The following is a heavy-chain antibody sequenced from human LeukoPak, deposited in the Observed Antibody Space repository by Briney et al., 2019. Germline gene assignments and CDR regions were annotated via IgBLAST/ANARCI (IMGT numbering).Heavy chain of an antibody. V-gene: IGHV5-51*01. Sequence: GESLKISCKGSGYRFTDYWIGWVRQMPGKGLEWMGIIYPGDSDTRYSPSFQGQVTISADKSISTAYLQWSSLKASDTAMYYCARRSAVAGEYYFDYWGQGTLVTVSS. CDR3: ARRSAVAGEYYFDY. CDR1: GYRFTDYW. J-gene: IGHJ4*02. D-gene: IGHD6-19*01. CDR2: IYPGDSDT.